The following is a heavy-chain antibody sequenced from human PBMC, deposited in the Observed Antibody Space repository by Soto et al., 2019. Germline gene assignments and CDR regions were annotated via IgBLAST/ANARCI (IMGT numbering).Heavy chain of an antibody. CDR2: VFYTGSA. J-gene: IGHJ5*01. Sequence: QLHLQESGPRLVKPSETLSLTCTVSGGSIRGSDDYWAWIRQSPGKGLEYIGSVFYTGSAYYNPSLKRRVPIVADTSTNRFFLNLKSVTATDTAVYYCAKTPSGWYDSWGQGTLVTVSS. CDR1: GGSIRGSDDY. D-gene: IGHD1-26*01. V-gene: IGHV4-39*01. CDR3: AKTPSGWYDS.